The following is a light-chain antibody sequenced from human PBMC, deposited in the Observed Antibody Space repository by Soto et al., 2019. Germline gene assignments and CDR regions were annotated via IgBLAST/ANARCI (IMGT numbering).Light chain of an antibody. J-gene: IGLJ2*01. Sequence: QSVLTQPPSVSAAPGQKVTISCSGSSSNIGNNYVSWYQQLPGTAPKLLIYDNNKRPSGIPDRFSGSKSGTSATLGITGLXXXXXXXYYCGTWDSSLSAVVFGGGTKLTV. CDR2: DNN. CDR1: SSNIGNNY. V-gene: IGLV1-51*01. CDR3: GTWDSSLSAVV.